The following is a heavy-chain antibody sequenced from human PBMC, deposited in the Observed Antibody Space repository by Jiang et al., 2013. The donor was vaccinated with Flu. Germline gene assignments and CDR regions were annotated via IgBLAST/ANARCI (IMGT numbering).Heavy chain of an antibody. V-gene: IGHV6-1*01. D-gene: IGHD6-13*01. CDR2: TYYRSKWYN. J-gene: IGHJ6*02. Sequence: TSQTLSLTCAISGDSVSSNSAAWNWIRQSPSRGLEWLGRTYYRSKWYNDYAVSVKSRITINPDTSKNQFSLQLNSVTPEDTAVYYCARENSSSWYYYYYGMDVWGQGTTVTVSS. CDR3: ARENSSSWYYYYYGMDV. CDR1: GDSVSSNSAA.